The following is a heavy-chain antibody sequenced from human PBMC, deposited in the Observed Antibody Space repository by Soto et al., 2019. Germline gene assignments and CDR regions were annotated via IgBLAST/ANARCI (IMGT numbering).Heavy chain of an antibody. Sequence: ASVKVSWKASGYTFTGYYMHWVRQAPGQGLEWMGWINPNRGDTKYAQKFQGRVTMTRDTSISTAYMELSRLRSDDTAVYYCARATYSSLLLNRFDTWGQGTLVTVSS. D-gene: IGHD3-22*01. CDR3: ARATYSSLLLNRFDT. J-gene: IGHJ5*02. CDR1: GYTFTGYY. V-gene: IGHV1-2*02. CDR2: INPNRGDT.